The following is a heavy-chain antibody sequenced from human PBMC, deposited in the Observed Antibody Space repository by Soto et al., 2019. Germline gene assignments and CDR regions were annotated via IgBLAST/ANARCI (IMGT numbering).Heavy chain of an antibody. J-gene: IGHJ4*02. Sequence: SVKVSCKASGGTFSSYTISWVRQAPGQGLEWMGRIIPILGIANYAQKFQGRVTITANKSTSTAYMELRSLRSEDTAVYYCAILGDSGYDSLSFFDYWGMGTLV. D-gene: IGHD5-12*01. CDR1: GGTFSSYT. CDR2: IIPILGIA. CDR3: AILGDSGYDSLSFFDY. V-gene: IGHV1-69*02.